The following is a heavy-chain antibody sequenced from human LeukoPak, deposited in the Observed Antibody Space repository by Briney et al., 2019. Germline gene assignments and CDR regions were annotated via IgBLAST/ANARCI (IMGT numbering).Heavy chain of an antibody. D-gene: IGHD3-22*01. CDR3: ARQSPTGITMIVVVLLDY. J-gene: IGHJ4*02. V-gene: IGHV4-39*01. Sequence: SETLSLTCTVSGGSISSSSYYWGWIRQPPGKGLEWIGSIYYSGSTYYNPSLKSRVTISVDTSKNQFSLKLSSVTAADTAVYYCARQSPTGITMIVVVLLDYWGQGTLVTVSS. CDR2: IYYSGST. CDR1: GGSISSSSYY.